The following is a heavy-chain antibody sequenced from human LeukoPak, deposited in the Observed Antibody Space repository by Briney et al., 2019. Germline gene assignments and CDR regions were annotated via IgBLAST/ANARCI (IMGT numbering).Heavy chain of an antibody. CDR3: ARLDLDGSYRFDY. J-gene: IGHJ4*02. V-gene: IGHV4-39*01. D-gene: IGHD1-26*01. Sequence: SETLSLTCTVSGVSISSSSYSWGWIRQPPGKGLEWIGTIYYTGSTYYNPSLKSRVTISVDTSKNQFSLKLSSVTAADTAVYYCARLDLDGSYRFDYWGQGTLVTVSS. CDR2: IYYTGST. CDR1: GVSISSSSYS.